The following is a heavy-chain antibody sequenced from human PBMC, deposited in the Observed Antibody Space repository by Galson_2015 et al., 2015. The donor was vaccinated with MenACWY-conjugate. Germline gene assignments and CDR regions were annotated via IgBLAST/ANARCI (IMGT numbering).Heavy chain of an antibody. CDR3: AQDRALYYFGSGSSIFDY. D-gene: IGHD3-10*01. J-gene: IGHJ4*02. Sequence: SLRLSCAASGFTFSSYAMNWVRQAPGKGLEWVSAISGSGDSTYYADSVKGRFTISRDDSKNTLYLLMISLGAEDTAVYYCAQDRALYYFGSGSSIFDYWGQGPLVTVSS. CDR1: GFTFSSYA. CDR2: ISGSGDST. V-gene: IGHV3-23*01.